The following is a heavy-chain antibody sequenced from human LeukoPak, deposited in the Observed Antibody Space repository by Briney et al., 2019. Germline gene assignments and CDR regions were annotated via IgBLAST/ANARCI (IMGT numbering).Heavy chain of an antibody. Sequence: SETLSLTCAVSGYSISSGYYWGWIRQPPGKGLEWIGSIYHSGSTYYNPSLKSRVTISVDTSKNQFSLELSSVTAADTAVYYCARVEAADWGQGTLVTVSS. CDR3: ARVEAAD. V-gene: IGHV4-38-2*01. J-gene: IGHJ4*02. CDR2: IYHSGST. D-gene: IGHD2-15*01. CDR1: GYSISSGYY.